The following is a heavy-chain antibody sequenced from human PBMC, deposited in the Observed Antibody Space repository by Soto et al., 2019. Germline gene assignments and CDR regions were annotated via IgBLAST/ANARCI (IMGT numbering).Heavy chain of an antibody. CDR2: ISYDGGKK. J-gene: IGHJ4*02. Sequence: GGSLRLSCVASGFTFSTYGMHWVRQAPGKGLEWVAVISYDGGKKYYADSVQGRFTISRDNSKNTLYLQVNSLRPEDTALYHCARAGCSTAICSKIWEWGQGTLVTVSS. CDR3: ARAGCSTAICSKIWE. D-gene: IGHD2-2*01. V-gene: IGHV3-30-3*01. CDR1: GFTFSTYG.